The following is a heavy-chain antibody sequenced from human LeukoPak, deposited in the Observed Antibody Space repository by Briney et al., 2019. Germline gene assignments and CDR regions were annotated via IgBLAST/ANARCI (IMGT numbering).Heavy chain of an antibody. Sequence: ASVKVSCKASGYTFTGYYMHWVRQAPGQGLEWMGGIIPIFGTANYAQKFQGRVTITADESTSTAYMELSSLRSEDTAVYYCARGGQNSEDYWGQGTLVTVSS. CDR2: IIPIFGTA. D-gene: IGHD3-16*01. CDR1: GYTFTGYY. V-gene: IGHV1-69*13. CDR3: ARGGQNSEDY. J-gene: IGHJ4*02.